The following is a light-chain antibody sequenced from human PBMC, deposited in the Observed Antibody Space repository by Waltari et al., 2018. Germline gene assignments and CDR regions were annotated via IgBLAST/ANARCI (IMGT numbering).Light chain of an antibody. CDR3: QQYKNLPVS. Sequence: IVLTQSPGTLSLSPGERATLSCRASQSVSIYLAWYQQKPGQAPRLLIYHTSTRATGIPDRFSGSGSGTGFNLTISGLEPEDFAVYYCQQYKNLPVSFGRGTRVEIK. J-gene: IGKJ1*01. CDR2: HTS. V-gene: IGKV3-20*01. CDR1: QSVSIY.